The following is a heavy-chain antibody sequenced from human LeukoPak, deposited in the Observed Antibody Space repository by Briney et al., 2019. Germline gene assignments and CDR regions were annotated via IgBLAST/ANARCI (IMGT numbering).Heavy chain of an antibody. CDR3: AKDPYYFDY. J-gene: IGHJ4*02. CDR1: GFTFSNYG. Sequence: GGSLRLSCAASGFTFSNYGMHWVRQAPGKGLEWVSFISYDGSNKYYADSVKGRFTISRDNSKNTLYLQMNSLRAEDTAVYYCAKDPYYFDYWGQGTLVTVSS. CDR2: ISYDGSNK. V-gene: IGHV3-30*18.